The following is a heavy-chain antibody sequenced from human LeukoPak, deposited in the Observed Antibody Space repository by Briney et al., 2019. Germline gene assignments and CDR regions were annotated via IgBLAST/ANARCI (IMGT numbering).Heavy chain of an antibody. Sequence: GASVKVSCKASGGTFSSYAISWVRQAPGQGLEWMGRIIPILGIANYARKFQGRVTITADKSTSTAYMELSGLRSEDTAVYYCARASPVTRDAFDIWGQGTMVTVSS. V-gene: IGHV1-69*04. CDR2: IIPILGIA. D-gene: IGHD4-11*01. CDR3: ARASPVTRDAFDI. J-gene: IGHJ3*02. CDR1: GGTFSSYA.